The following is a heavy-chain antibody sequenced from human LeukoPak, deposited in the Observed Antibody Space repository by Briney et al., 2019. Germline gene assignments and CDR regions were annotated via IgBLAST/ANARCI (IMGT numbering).Heavy chain of an antibody. D-gene: IGHD5-18*01. V-gene: IGHV3-48*01. J-gene: IGHJ4*02. Sequence: GGSLRLSCAASGFTFSSYSMNWVRQAPGKGLEWVSYISSSSTIYYADSVKGRFTISRDNAKNSLYLQMNSLRAEDTAVYYCARGLDTAMVSYYFDYWGQGTLVTVSS. CDR1: GFTFSSYS. CDR3: ARGLDTAMVSYYFDY. CDR2: ISSSSTI.